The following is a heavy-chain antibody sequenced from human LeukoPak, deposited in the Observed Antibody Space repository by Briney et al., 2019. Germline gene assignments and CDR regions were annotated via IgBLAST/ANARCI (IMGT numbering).Heavy chain of an antibody. CDR3: ATPFCGTISCLDVFDI. D-gene: IGHD2-2*01. V-gene: IGHV4-31*03. Sequence: PSETLSLTCTVSGVSITSDKYYWSWFRQRPGKGLEWIGYMYYSGTPSYNPFLKSRVSISVDTSRSHFSLKLSSVTAADTAVYYCATPFCGTISCLDVFDIWSQGTMVTVSS. J-gene: IGHJ3*02. CDR2: MYYSGTP. CDR1: GVSITSDKYY.